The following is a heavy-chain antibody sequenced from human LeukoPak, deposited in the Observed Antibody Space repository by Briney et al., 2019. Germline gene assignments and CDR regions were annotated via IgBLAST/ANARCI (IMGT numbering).Heavy chain of an antibody. Sequence: SETLSLTCTVSGGSISSYYWSWIRQPPGKGLEWIGYIYYSGNTNYNPSLKSRVTISVDTSKNQFSLMLRSVTAADTAVYYCARDGLIYYYYMDVWGKGTTVTVSS. CDR2: IYYSGNT. CDR3: ARDGLIYYYYMDV. J-gene: IGHJ6*03. D-gene: IGHD5-12*01. V-gene: IGHV4-59*01. CDR1: GGSISSYY.